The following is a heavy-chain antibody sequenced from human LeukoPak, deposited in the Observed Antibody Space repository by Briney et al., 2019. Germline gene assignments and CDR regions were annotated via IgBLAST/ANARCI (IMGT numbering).Heavy chain of an antibody. J-gene: IGHJ4*02. Sequence: GASVKVSCKTSGYTFTGYYIHWVRQAPGQGLEWMGWIDPNSGGSNSAQKFQGRVTMTRDTSISTAYMELSRLRSDDTAVYYCARGGIGELFEDYWGQGTLVTVSS. V-gene: IGHV1-2*02. CDR3: ARGGIGELFEDY. CDR2: IDPNSGGS. CDR1: GYTFTGYY. D-gene: IGHD3-10*01.